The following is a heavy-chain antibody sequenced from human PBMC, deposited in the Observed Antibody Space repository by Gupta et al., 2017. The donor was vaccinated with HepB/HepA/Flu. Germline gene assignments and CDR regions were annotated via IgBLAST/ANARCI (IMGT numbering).Heavy chain of an antibody. V-gene: IGHV4-39*01. CDR1: GGSISSSSYY. Sequence: QLQLQESGPGLVKPSETLSLTCTVSGGSISSSSYYWGWIRQPPGKGLEWIGSIYYSGSTYYNPSLKSRVTISVDTSKNQFSLKLSSVTAADTAVYYCGATVIGMTIYYYYGMDVWGQGTTVTVSS. CDR2: IYYSGST. J-gene: IGHJ6*02. D-gene: IGHD4-11*01. CDR3: GATVIGMTIYYYYGMDV.